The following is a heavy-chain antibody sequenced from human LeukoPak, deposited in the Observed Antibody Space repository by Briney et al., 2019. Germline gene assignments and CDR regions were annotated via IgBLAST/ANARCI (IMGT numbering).Heavy chain of an antibody. CDR3: ATERWELLKNWFDP. CDR1: GYTFTSYD. Sequence: ASVKVSCKASGYTFTSYDINWVRQATGQGLEWMGWINPNSGGTNYAQKFQGRVTMTRDTSTSTVYMDLSSLRSEDTAVYYCATERWELLKNWFDPWGQGTLVTVSS. J-gene: IGHJ5*02. CDR2: INPNSGGT. D-gene: IGHD1-26*01. V-gene: IGHV1-8*02.